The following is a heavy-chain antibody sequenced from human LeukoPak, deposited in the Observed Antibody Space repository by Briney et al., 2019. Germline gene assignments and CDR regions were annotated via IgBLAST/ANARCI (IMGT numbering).Heavy chain of an antibody. CDR3: ATNGSSSSMDY. D-gene: IGHD6-6*01. V-gene: IGHV1-18*01. CDR1: GYTFTIYG. Sequence: ASVKVSYKASGYTFTIYGIRWVRQAPGQGREGMGWISAYNGNTNYAQKLQGRVTMTTDTSTSTAYMELRSLRSDDTAVYYCATNGSSSSMDYWGQGTLVTVSS. J-gene: IGHJ4*02. CDR2: ISAYNGNT.